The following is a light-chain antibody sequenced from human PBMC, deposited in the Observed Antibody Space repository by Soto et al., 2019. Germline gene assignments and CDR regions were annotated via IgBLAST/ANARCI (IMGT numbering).Light chain of an antibody. CDR2: EAS. CDR1: QSISSW. Sequence: DIQMTQSPSTLSASVGDRVTITCRASQSISSWLAWYQQKPGTAPKLLIYEASTLESGVPSRFSGIRSGTEFTLTVISLQPDDFATYYCQQYNDSFPYTFGQGTKLEIK. V-gene: IGKV1-5*03. CDR3: QQYNDSFPYT. J-gene: IGKJ2*01.